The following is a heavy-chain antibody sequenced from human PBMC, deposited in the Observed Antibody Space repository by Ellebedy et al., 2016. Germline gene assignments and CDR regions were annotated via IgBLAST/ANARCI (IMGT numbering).Heavy chain of an antibody. CDR3: ASECSGGSCSPNWFDP. D-gene: IGHD2-15*01. Sequence: KVSXXGSGYTFTNYWISWVRQMPGKGLEWMGRIDPSDSYTNYSPSFQGHVTISADKSTSTAYLQWRSLKASDTAVYYCASECSGGSCSPNWFDPWGQGTLVTVSS. CDR1: GYTFTNYW. V-gene: IGHV5-10-1*01. J-gene: IGHJ5*02. CDR2: IDPSDSYT.